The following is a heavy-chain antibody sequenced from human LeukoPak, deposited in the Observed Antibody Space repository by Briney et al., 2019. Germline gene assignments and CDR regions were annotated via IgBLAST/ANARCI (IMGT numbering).Heavy chain of an antibody. V-gene: IGHV3-23*01. CDR3: AKSRYNWNAVPYFDY. D-gene: IGHD1-1*01. CDR2: ISGSGGST. CDR1: GFTFSSYA. J-gene: IGHJ4*02. Sequence: TGGSLRLSCAASGFTFSSYAMSWVRQAPGKGLEWVSAISGSGGSTYYADSVKGRFTISRDNSKNTLYLQMNSLRAEDTAVYYCAKSRYNWNAVPYFDYWGQGTLVTVSS.